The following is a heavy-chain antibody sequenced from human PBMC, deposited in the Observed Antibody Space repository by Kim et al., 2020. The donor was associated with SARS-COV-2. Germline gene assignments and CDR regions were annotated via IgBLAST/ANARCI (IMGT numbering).Heavy chain of an antibody. CDR2: VSNNEDTT. D-gene: IGHD4-17*01. J-gene: IGHJ2*01. CDR1: GFTFSRYA. CDR3: VKASVTDDWYFDL. Sequence: GSLRLSCSASGFTFSRYAMHCVRQAPGKGLQFVSGVSNNEDTTYYADSVKGRFTISRDNSKNMLYFQMSSLRAEDTAVYYCVKASVTDDWYFDLWGRGTLVTVSS. V-gene: IGHV3-64D*06.